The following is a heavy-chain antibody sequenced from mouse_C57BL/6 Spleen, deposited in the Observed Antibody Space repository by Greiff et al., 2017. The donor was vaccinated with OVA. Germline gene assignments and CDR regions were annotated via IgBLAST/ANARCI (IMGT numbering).Heavy chain of an antibody. CDR3: ARYWGNDLYAMDY. V-gene: IGHV1-53*01. CDR2: INPRNGGT. Sequence: QVQLQQPGTELVKPGASVKLSCKASGYTFTSYWMHWVKQRPGQGLEWIGNINPRNGGTTYNEKFKSKATLTVDKSSSTAYMQLSSLTSDDSAVYECARYWGNDLYAMDYWGQGTSVTVSS. CDR1: GYTFTSYW. D-gene: IGHD2-2*01. J-gene: IGHJ4*01.